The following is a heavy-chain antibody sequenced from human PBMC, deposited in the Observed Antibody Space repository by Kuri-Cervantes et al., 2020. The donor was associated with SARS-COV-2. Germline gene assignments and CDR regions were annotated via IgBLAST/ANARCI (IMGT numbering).Heavy chain of an antibody. J-gene: IGHJ4*02. CDR3: AREREGYSSGRYYFDY. CDR1: GGSFSGYY. Sequence: ESLKISCAVYGGSFSGYYWSWIRQPPGKGLEWIGYIYYSGSTNYNPSLKSRVTISVDTSKNQFSLKLSSVTAADTAVYYCAREREGYSSGRYYFDYWGQGTLVTVSS. CDR2: IYYSGST. D-gene: IGHD6-19*01. V-gene: IGHV4-59*12.